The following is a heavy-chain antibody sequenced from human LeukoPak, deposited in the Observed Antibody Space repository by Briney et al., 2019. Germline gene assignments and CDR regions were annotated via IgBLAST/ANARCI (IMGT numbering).Heavy chain of an antibody. CDR2: VYYSGCA. V-gene: IGHV4-39*01. CDR3: VGQGATADTDLFFEN. D-gene: IGHD1-26*01. J-gene: IGHJ4*02. CDR1: GGSVSSRTYY. Sequence: SETLSLTCSVSGGSVSSRTYYWGWIRQPPGKGPEWVGSVYYSGCAYYNPLFKSRAGKSVDMSENQFALNLTSVTAADTAVYFCVGQGATADTDLFFENWGQGTLVPVNS.